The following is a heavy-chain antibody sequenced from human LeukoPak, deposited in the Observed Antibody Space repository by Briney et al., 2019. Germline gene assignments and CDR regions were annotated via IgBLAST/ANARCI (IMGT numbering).Heavy chain of an antibody. Sequence: GGSLRLSCAASGFTFSSYAMHWVRQAPGKGLEWVAVISYDGNNKYYADSVKGRFTISRDNSKNTLYLQMNSLRAEDTAVYYCARARSKGCSSTSCYASSYYYYGMDVWGKGTTVTVSS. CDR1: GFTFSSYA. D-gene: IGHD2-2*01. CDR2: ISYDGNNK. J-gene: IGHJ6*04. V-gene: IGHV3-30*04. CDR3: ARARSKGCSSTSCYASSYYYYGMDV.